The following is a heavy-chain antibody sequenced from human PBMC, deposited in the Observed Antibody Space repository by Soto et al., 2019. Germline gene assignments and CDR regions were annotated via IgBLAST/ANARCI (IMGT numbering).Heavy chain of an antibody. CDR2: ISGSGGST. V-gene: IGHV3-23*01. J-gene: IGHJ3*02. Sequence: PGGSLRLSCAASGFTFISYAMSWVLQAPWKGLEWVSAISGSGGSTYYADSVKGRFTISRDNSKNTLYLQMNSLRAEDTAVYYCAKESALSYDSSGYFRPDDAFDIWGQGTMVTVSS. CDR1: GFTFISYA. D-gene: IGHD3-22*01. CDR3: AKESALSYDSSGYFRPDDAFDI.